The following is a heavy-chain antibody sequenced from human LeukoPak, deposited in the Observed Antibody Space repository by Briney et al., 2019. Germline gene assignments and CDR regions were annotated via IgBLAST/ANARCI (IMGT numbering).Heavy chain of an antibody. CDR1: GGTFSSYA. J-gene: IGHJ4*02. CDR3: ARAGYSGYDWTFDY. V-gene: IGHV1-69*05. CDR2: IIPIFGTA. D-gene: IGHD5-12*01. Sequence: SVKVSCRASGGTFSSYAISWVRQAPGQGLEWMGGIIPIFGTANYAQKFQGRVTITTDESTSTAYMELSSLRSEDTAVYYCARAGYSGYDWTFDYWGQGTLVTVSS.